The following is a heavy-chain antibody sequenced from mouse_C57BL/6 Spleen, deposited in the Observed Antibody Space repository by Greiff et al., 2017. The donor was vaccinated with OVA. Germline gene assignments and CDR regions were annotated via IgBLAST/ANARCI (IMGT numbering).Heavy chain of an antibody. J-gene: IGHJ2*01. CDR2: IYPGSGST. D-gene: IGHD2-3*01. CDR3: ARAISVVTTLYDD. CDR1: GYTFTSYW. V-gene: IGHV1-55*01. Sequence: QVQLQQPGAELVKPGASVKMSCKASGYTFTSYWITWVKQRPGQGLEWIGDIYPGSGSTNYNEKFKSKATLTVDKSSSTAYMQLSSLTSEDSSVYFCARAISVVTTLYDDWGQGATLTVSA.